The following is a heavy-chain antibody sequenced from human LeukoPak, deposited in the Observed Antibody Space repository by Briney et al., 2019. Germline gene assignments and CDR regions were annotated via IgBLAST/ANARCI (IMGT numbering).Heavy chain of an antibody. CDR1: GFTFSSYW. D-gene: IGHD2-21*02. V-gene: IGHV3-74*01. J-gene: IGHJ4*02. CDR3: AKDPTPHIVVVTANFDY. Sequence: GGSLRLSCAASGFTFSSYWMHWVRQAPGKGLVWVSRINSDGSSTSYADSVKGRFTISRDNAKNTLYLQMNSLRAEDTAVYYCAKDPTPHIVVVTANFDYWGQGTLVTVAS. CDR2: INSDGSST.